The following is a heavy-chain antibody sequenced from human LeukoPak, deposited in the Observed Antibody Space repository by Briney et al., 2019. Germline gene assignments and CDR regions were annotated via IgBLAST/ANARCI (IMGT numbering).Heavy chain of an antibody. CDR3: ARVFDSGSQAYFYYMDV. J-gene: IGHJ6*03. CDR2: IYYSGST. CDR1: GGSISSSSYY. V-gene: IGHV4-39*01. D-gene: IGHD3-10*01. Sequence: SETLSLTCTVSGGSISSSSYYWGWIRQPPGKGLEWIGSIYYSGSTYYNPSLKSRVTISVDTSKNQFSLKLSSVTAADTAVYYCARVFDSGSQAYFYYMDVWGKGTTVTIFS.